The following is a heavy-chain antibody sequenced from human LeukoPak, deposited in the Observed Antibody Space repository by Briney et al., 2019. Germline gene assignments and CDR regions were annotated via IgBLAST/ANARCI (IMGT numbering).Heavy chain of an antibody. V-gene: IGHV3-21*03. Sequence: GGSLRLSCAASGFTFSSYSMNWVRQAPGKGLEWVSSISSSSSYIYYADSVKGRFTISRDNAKNSLYLQMNRLKTEDTAVYYCTRPPSDWSSVGNWFDPWGQGTLVTVSS. CDR2: ISSSSSYI. D-gene: IGHD1-1*01. J-gene: IGHJ5*02. CDR3: TRPPSDWSSVGNWFDP. CDR1: GFTFSSYS.